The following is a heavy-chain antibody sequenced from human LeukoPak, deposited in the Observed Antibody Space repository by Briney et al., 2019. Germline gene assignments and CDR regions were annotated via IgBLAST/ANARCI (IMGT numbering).Heavy chain of an antibody. Sequence: GASVKVSCKASGYTFTSYAMHWVRQAPGQRLEWMGWINVGNGNTKYSQKFQGRVTITRDTSASTAYMELSSLRSEDTAVYYCARDPLYYYFDYWGQGTLVTVSS. D-gene: IGHD3-10*01. V-gene: IGHV1-3*01. J-gene: IGHJ4*02. CDR1: GYTFTSYA. CDR2: INVGNGNT. CDR3: ARDPLYYYFDY.